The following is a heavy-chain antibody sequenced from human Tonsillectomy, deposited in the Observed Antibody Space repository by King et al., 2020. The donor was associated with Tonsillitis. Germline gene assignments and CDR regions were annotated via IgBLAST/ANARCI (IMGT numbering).Heavy chain of an antibody. D-gene: IGHD2-2*01. J-gene: IGHJ6*02. CDR1: GFTVSSSY. Sequence: QLVQSGGGLVQPGGSLRLSCAASGFTVSSSYMTWVRQAPGKGLEWVSLIYAGGSTFYADSVKGRFTISRDNSKNTLYLQMNSLRVEDTALYYCAGGEVPGALHLYYFHYGLDVWGQGTTVTVSS. V-gene: IGHV3-66*01. CDR3: AGGEVPGALHLYYFHYGLDV. CDR2: IYAGGST.